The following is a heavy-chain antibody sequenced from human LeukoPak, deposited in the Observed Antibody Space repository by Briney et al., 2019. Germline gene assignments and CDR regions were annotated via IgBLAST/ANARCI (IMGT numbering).Heavy chain of an antibody. D-gene: IGHD5-12*01. Sequence: GRSRRLSCAASGFTFTSQWISWVRQAPGKGLGWVANIKEDGREKSYVDSVKGRCTISRDHAKNSPYLQMNSLRAEDTAVYYCARVASWGQGTLVTVPS. CDR2: IKEDGREK. J-gene: IGHJ5*02. CDR1: GFTFTSQW. V-gene: IGHV3-7*01. CDR3: ARVAS.